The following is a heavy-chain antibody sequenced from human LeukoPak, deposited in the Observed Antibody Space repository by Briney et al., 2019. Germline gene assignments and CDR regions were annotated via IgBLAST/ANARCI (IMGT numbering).Heavy chain of an antibody. CDR2: VSTSGATT. CDR1: GFTFSSHA. J-gene: IGHJ4*02. CDR3: AKDAGEGSGWYYFDY. D-gene: IGHD6-13*01. V-gene: IGHV3-23*01. Sequence: PGGSLRLSCAASGFTFSSHAMNWIRQAPGKGPEWVSTVSTSGATTYYADSVRGRFTISRDNFKNTVYLQMNSLRAEDTAVYYCAKDAGEGSGWYYFDYWGQGTLVTVSS.